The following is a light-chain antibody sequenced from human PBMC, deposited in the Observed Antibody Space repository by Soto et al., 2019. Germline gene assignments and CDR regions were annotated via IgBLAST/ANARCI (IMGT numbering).Light chain of an antibody. J-gene: IGLJ3*02. CDR1: SSDVGGYDY. CDR3: FLYRNTNTRV. Sequence: QSALTQPASVSGSPGQSITISCTGTSSDVGGYDYVSWYQQHPGKAPKLMIYEVTYRPSGVSNRFSGSKSGNTASLTISGLHAEDEADYYCFLYRNTNTRVVGGGTQLTVL. CDR2: EVT. V-gene: IGLV2-14*01.